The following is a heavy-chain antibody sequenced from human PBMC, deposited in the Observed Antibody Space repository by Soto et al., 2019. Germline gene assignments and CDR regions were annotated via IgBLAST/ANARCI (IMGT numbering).Heavy chain of an antibody. J-gene: IGHJ4*02. Sequence: EEQLVESGGGLIQPGGSLRLSCAASGFTVNGNYMTWVRQAPGEGLEWVSVIYGGNSTSYADSVKGRFTISRDNSKNTLYLQMNSLRAEDTAVYYCARKTTALRGGYWGQGTLVTVSS. D-gene: IGHD4-17*01. V-gene: IGHV3-53*01. CDR1: GFTVNGNY. CDR3: ARKTTALRGGY. CDR2: IYGGNST.